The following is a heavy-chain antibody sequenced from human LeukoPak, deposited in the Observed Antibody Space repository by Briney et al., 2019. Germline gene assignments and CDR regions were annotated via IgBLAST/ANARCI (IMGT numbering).Heavy chain of an antibody. Sequence: ASVKVSCKASGYSFNTYDIGWVRQATGQGLEWMGWMNPNNGNTGYAQKFQGRVTMTRNTSISTAYMEVSSLTSEDTAVYYCARGRSTVTKYWGQGTLVTVSS. CDR1: GYSFNTYD. V-gene: IGHV1-8*01. J-gene: IGHJ4*02. CDR3: ARGRSTVTKY. D-gene: IGHD4-17*01. CDR2: MNPNNGNT.